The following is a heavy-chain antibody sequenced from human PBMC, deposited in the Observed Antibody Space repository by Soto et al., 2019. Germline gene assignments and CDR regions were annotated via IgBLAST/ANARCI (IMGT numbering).Heavy chain of an antibody. CDR1: GYTFTSYG. V-gene: IGHV1-18*01. D-gene: IGHD1-26*01. CDR2: ISAYNGNT. J-gene: IGHJ4*02. CDR3: ASGGATYIYGHHTLFDY. Sequence: ALVKVCCKSSGYTFTSYGISWVRQAPGQGLEWMGWISAYNGNTNYAQKLQGRVTMTTDTSTSTAYLELWSLRSEDAAVYYCASGGATYIYGHHTLFDYWGQGSLVNLSP.